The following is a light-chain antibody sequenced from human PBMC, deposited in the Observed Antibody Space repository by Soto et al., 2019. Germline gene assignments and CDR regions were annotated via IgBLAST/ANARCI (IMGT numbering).Light chain of an antibody. V-gene: IGLV2-23*01. CDR3: CAYAGSSTWV. Sequence: QSALTQPASVSGSPGQSFTISCTGTSSDVGSYNLVSWYQQHPGKAPKLMIYEGSKRPSGVSNRFSGSKSGNTAFLTIPGLQAEDEADYYCCAYAGSSTWVFGGGTKLTVL. CDR2: EGS. J-gene: IGLJ3*02. CDR1: SSDVGSYNL.